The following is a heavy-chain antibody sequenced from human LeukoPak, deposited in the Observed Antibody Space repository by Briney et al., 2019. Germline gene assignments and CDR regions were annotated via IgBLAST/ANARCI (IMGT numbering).Heavy chain of an antibody. Sequence: GGSLRLSCAASGFTFSDYYMSWIRQAPGKGLERVSYISSSGSTIYYADSVKGRFTIPRDNAKNSLYLQMNSLRAEDTAVYYCARVGTAMVTVFDYWGQGTLATVSS. D-gene: IGHD5-18*01. CDR3: ARVGTAMVTVFDY. J-gene: IGHJ4*02. CDR1: GFTFSDYY. V-gene: IGHV3-11*01. CDR2: ISSSGSTI.